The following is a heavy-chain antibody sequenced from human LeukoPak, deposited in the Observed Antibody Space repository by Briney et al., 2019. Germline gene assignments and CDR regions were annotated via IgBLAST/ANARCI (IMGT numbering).Heavy chain of an antibody. J-gene: IGHJ4*02. Sequence: SETLSLTCAVYGGSFSGYYWSWIRQPPGKGLEWIGEINHSGSTNYNPSLKSRVTISVDTSKNQFSLKLSSVTAADTAVYYCARHPFATPFDYWGRGTLVTVSS. D-gene: IGHD2-15*01. CDR2: INHSGST. V-gene: IGHV4-34*01. CDR3: ARHPFATPFDY. CDR1: GGSFSGYY.